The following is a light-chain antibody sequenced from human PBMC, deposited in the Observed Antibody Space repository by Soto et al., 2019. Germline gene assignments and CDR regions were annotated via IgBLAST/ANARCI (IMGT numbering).Light chain of an antibody. Sequence: QSVLTQPASVSGSPGQSISISCTGTSNDVGGYNYVSWYQQHPGKAPKLMIYDVSNRPSGVSNRFSGSKSGNTASLTISGLQAEDEADYYCSSYTSSSLVFGGGTKLTVL. CDR1: SNDVGGYNY. CDR2: DVS. CDR3: SSYTSSSLV. J-gene: IGLJ2*01. V-gene: IGLV2-14*01.